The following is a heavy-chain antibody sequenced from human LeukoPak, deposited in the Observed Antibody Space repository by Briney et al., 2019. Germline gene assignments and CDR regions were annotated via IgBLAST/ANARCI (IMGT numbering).Heavy chain of an antibody. V-gene: IGHV3-7*03. J-gene: IGHJ4*02. CDR1: GFTFSNFW. CDR2: IKQDETEK. D-gene: IGHD1-14*01. Sequence: GESLRLSCTASGFTFSNFWMGWVRQAPGKGLEWVANIKQDETEKFYLGSVKGRFTISRDNAKNSLYLQMNGLRVEDTALYYCAKPTSDYWGQGTLVTVSS. CDR3: AKPTSDY.